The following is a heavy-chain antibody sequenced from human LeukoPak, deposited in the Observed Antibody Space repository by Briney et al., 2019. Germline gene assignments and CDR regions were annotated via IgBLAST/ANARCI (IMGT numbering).Heavy chain of an antibody. J-gene: IGHJ1*01. CDR3: AKRKNERIVVVPAALARTTPSAEYFQH. Sequence: GGSLRLSCAASGFTVGNNYMNWVRQAPGKGLEWVSLIFSHGETSYADSVKGRFTISRDNSKNTLYLQMNSLRAEDTAVYYCAKRKNERIVVVPAALARTTPSAEYFQHWGQGTLVTVSS. V-gene: IGHV3-66*01. CDR2: IFSHGET. CDR1: GFTVGNNY. D-gene: IGHD2-2*01.